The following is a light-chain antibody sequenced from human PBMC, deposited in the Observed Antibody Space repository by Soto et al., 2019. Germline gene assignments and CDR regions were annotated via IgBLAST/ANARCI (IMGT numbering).Light chain of an antibody. V-gene: IGKV4-1*01. CDR3: QQYYSLPLT. CDR1: QSILYNSNNKNY. Sequence: DIVMTQSPDSLAVSLGERATINCKSSQSILYNSNNKNYLVWYQQKPGQPPKLLIYWASTRESGVPGRFSGSGSGTDFTLTITSLQAEDVAVYYCQQYYSLPLTFGQGTKVEIK. J-gene: IGKJ1*01. CDR2: WAS.